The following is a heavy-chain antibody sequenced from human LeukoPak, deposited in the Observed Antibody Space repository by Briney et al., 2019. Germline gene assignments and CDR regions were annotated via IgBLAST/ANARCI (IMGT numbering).Heavy chain of an antibody. V-gene: IGHV3-7*01. J-gene: IGHJ4*02. CDR3: ASLDPPGIAARPVDY. D-gene: IGHD6-6*01. Sequence: PGGSLRLSCAASGFTFSSYWMSWVRQAPGKGLEWVANIKQDGSEKYYVDSVKGRFTISRDNAKNSLYLQMNSLRAEDTAVYYCASLDPPGIAARPVDYWGQGTLVTVSS. CDR1: GFTFSSYW. CDR2: IKQDGSEK.